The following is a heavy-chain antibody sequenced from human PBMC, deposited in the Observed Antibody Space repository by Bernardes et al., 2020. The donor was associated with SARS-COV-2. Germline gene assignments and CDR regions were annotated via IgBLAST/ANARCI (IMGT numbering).Heavy chain of an antibody. D-gene: IGHD2-8*02. CDR3: ARTFGYCTGGYCYSSWYIVL. CDR1: GYTFTNYG. CDR2: ISAYNGDT. Sequence: ASVKVSCKASGYTFTNYGITWVRQAPGKGLEWMGWISAYNGDTNYAQNLQGRVIMTIDTSTDTAYMQLRTLTSDDTAIYYCARTFGYCTGGYCYSSWYIVLWGRGTLVTVSS. V-gene: IGHV1-18*01. J-gene: IGHJ2*01.